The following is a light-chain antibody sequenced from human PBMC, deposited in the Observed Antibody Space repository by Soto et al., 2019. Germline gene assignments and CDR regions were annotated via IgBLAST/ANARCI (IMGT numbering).Light chain of an antibody. CDR2: DAS. Sequence: EIVLTQSPATLSLSPGERATLSCRASQSVSSYLAWYQQKPGQAPRLLIYDASNRATGIPARFSGSGSGTDFTPTISSLEPEDIAVYYCQQRSNWPLTCGPGTKVDIK. CDR3: QQRSNWPLT. V-gene: IGKV3-11*01. CDR1: QSVSSY. J-gene: IGKJ3*01.